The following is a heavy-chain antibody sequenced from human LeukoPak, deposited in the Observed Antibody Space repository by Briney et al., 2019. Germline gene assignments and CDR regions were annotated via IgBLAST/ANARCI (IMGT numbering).Heavy chain of an antibody. V-gene: IGHV4-38-2*02. CDR2: IYHSGST. CDR3: ARDYGSSWPQGWFDP. J-gene: IGHJ5*02. Sequence: SETLSLTCTVSGYSISSGYYWGWIRQPPGKGLEWIGSIYHSGSTYYNPSLKSRVTVSVDTSKNQFSLKLSSVTAADTAVYYCARDYGSSWPQGWFDPWGQGTLVTVSS. CDR1: GYSISSGYY. D-gene: IGHD6-13*01.